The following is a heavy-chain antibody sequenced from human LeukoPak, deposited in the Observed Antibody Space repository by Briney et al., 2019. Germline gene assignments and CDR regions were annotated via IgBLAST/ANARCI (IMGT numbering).Heavy chain of an antibody. J-gene: IGHJ4*02. V-gene: IGHV4-34*01. CDR1: GGSFSGYY. CDR2: INHSGST. CDR3: ASRNQLVGPFDY. Sequence: SETLSLTCAVYGGSFSGYYWSWIRQPPGKGLEWIGEINHSGSTNYNPSLKSRVTISVDTSKNQFSLKLSSVTAADTAVYYCASRNQLVGPFDYRGQGTLVTVSS. D-gene: IGHD6-13*01.